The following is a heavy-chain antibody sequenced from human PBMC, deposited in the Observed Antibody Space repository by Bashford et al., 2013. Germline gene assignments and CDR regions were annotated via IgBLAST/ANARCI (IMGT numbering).Heavy chain of an antibody. J-gene: IGHJ4*03. CDR3: ARRPQITYFWSGYSDY. CDR1: GWLRQSSCVV. V-gene: IGHV4-31*11. Sequence: TLSLTCAVSGWLRQSSCVVDLGPPVPREGPGVGLGYIYYSGNTYYNPSLKSRVTISVDTSKNQFSLKLSSVTAADTAVYYCARRPQITYFWSGYSDYWGPGNPWSPRLL. CDR2: IYYSGNT. D-gene: IGHD3-3*01.